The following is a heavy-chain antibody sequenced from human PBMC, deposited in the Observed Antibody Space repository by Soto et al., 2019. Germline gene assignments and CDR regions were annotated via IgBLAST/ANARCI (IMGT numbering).Heavy chain of an antibody. CDR1: GFTFSSYA. D-gene: IGHD3-3*01. J-gene: IGHJ4*02. V-gene: IGHV3-23*01. Sequence: EVQLLESGGGLVQPGGSLRLSCAASGFTFSSYAMSWVRQAPGKGLEWVSAISGSGGSTYYADSVKGRFTISRDNSKNTLYLQMNSLRAEDTAVYYCAKDGSGGFWSGYRFDYWGQGTLVTVSS. CDR2: ISGSGGST. CDR3: AKDGSGGFWSGYRFDY.